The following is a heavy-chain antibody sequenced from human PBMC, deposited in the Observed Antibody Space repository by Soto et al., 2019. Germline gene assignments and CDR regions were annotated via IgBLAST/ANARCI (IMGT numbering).Heavy chain of an antibody. CDR2: ISGSGDSP. D-gene: IGHD6-13*01. CDR3: AKGAAGGTLGADAWFDT. Sequence: GGSLRLSCAASGFTFRSYAIYWVRQAPGKGLEWVSGISGSGDSPFYAESVKGRFTIFRDNSKNTLYLQMNNLRGDDTAVYYCAKGAAGGTLGADAWFDTWGQGTMVTV. CDR1: GFTFRSYA. J-gene: IGHJ5*02. V-gene: IGHV3-23*01.